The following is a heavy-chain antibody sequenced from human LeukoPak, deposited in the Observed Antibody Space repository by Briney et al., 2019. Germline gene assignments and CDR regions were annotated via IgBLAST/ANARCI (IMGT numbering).Heavy chain of an antibody. D-gene: IGHD3-16*01. CDR3: VRDGGTDWYDP. J-gene: IGHJ5*02. CDR2: IKQDGSEK. Sequence: GGSLRLPCAASGFTISDYWMTWVRQAPGKGLEWVANIKQDGSEKTYVDSVKGRFTISRDNAKNSIFLQMNSLRVEDMAMYYCVRDGGTDWYDPWGQGTLVSVSS. V-gene: IGHV3-7*01. CDR1: GFTISDYW.